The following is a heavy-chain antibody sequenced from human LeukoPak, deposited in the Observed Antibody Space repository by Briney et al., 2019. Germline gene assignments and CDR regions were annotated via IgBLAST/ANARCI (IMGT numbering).Heavy chain of an antibody. CDR1: GGTFSSYA. Sequence: SVKVSCKASGGTFSSYAISWVRQAPGQGLEWMGGIIPIFGTANYAQKFQGRVTITADESTSTAYMELSSLRSEDTAVYYCARDRDIVVVPAAIGPGNAFDIWGQGTMVTVSS. J-gene: IGHJ3*02. CDR2: IIPIFGTA. CDR3: ARDRDIVVVPAAIGPGNAFDI. V-gene: IGHV1-69*01. D-gene: IGHD2-2*01.